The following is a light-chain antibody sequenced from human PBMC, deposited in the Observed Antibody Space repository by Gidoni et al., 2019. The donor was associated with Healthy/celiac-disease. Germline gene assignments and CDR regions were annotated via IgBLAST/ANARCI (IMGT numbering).Light chain of an antibody. J-gene: IGKJ1*01. V-gene: IGKV1-39*01. CDR3: QQSYSTPPT. CDR2: AAS. Sequence: DIQMTQSPSSLSASVGDRVTLTCRASQSISSYLNWYQQKPGKAPKLLIYAASSLQSGVPSRFSGSGSGTDFTLTISSLQPEDFATYYCQQSYSTPPTCXQXTKVEIK. CDR1: QSISSY.